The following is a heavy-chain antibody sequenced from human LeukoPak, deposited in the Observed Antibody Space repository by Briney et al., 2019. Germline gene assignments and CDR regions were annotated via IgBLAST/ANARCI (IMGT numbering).Heavy chain of an antibody. D-gene: IGHD4-23*01. CDR2: TYYRSKWYN. CDR1: GDSVSSYTAA. CDR3: ARSGGHDAFDI. Sequence: SQTLSLTCAISGDSVSSYTAAWSWIRQSPSRGLEWLGRTYYRSKWYNDYAVSVKSRITINPDTSKNQFSLQLTSVTPEDTAVYYCARSGGHDAFDIWGQGTMVTVSS. J-gene: IGHJ3*02. V-gene: IGHV6-1*01.